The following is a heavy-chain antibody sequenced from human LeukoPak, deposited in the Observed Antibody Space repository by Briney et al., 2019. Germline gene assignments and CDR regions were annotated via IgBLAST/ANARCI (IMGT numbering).Heavy chain of an antibody. CDR3: ARRGYSYETHYDY. V-gene: IGHV5-51*01. J-gene: IGHJ4*02. D-gene: IGHD5-18*01. CDR2: IYPGDSDT. Sequence: GESLRISCKGSGYTFTNYWISWVRQMPGKGLEWMGIIYPGDSDTRYSPSFQGQVTISADKSISTAYLQWSSLKASDTAMYYCARRGYSYETHYDYWGQGTLVTVSS. CDR1: GYTFTNYW.